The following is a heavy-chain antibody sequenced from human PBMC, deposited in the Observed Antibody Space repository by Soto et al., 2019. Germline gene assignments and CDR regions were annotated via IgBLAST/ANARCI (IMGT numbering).Heavy chain of an antibody. CDR3: ARAKIVVVPAALPRTTAHYYGMDV. D-gene: IGHD2-2*01. V-gene: IGHV3-30-3*01. J-gene: IGHJ6*02. CDR1: GFTFSSYA. Sequence: PGGSLRLSCAASGFTFSSYAMHWVRQAPGKGLEWVAVISYDGSNKYYADSVKGRVTISRDNSKNTLYLQMNSLRAADTAVYSCARAKIVVVPAALPRTTAHYYGMDVWGQGTTVPVSS. CDR2: ISYDGSNK.